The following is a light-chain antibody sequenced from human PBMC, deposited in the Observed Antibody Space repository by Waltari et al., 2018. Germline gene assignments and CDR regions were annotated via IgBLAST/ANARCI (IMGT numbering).Light chain of an antibody. V-gene: IGKV1-39*01. CDR2: EAS. J-gene: IGKJ5*01. Sequence: VGDRVTISCRASQSVTGYLNWYQQKPGKAPKLLIYEASRLHSGVPSRFSGSQSGTDFTLTISFLQPEDFATYYCQQSDTNPIAFGQGTRLEIK. CDR1: QSVTGY. CDR3: QQSDTNPIA.